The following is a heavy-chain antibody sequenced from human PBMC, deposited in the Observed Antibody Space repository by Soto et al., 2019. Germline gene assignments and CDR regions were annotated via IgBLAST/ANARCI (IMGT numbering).Heavy chain of an antibody. Sequence: EVQLVESGGGLVQPGRSLRLSCAASGFTFDNYAIHWVRQTPGKGLEWVSGISWNSDTIGYADSVKGRFTISRDSAKSSVYLQMNSLRPEDTALYYCAKALPPGSYYKPLHYWGQGTLVTVSS. V-gene: IGHV3-9*01. J-gene: IGHJ4*02. CDR3: AKALPPGSYYKPLHY. D-gene: IGHD3-10*01. CDR2: ISWNSDTI. CDR1: GFTFDNYA.